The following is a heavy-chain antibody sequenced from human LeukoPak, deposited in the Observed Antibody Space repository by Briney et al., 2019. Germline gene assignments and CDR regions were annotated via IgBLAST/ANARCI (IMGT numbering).Heavy chain of an antibody. D-gene: IGHD5-12*01. Sequence: SETLSLTCALYGGSFSGYYWSWIRQPPGKGLECMGEINHSGSTNYNPSLKSRVTISVDTYKNQFSLKLSSVTAADTAVYYCATPREGGYSGYDSFDYWGQGTLVTVSS. CDR3: ATPREGGYSGYDSFDY. CDR1: GGSFSGYY. V-gene: IGHV4-34*01. CDR2: INHSGST. J-gene: IGHJ4*02.